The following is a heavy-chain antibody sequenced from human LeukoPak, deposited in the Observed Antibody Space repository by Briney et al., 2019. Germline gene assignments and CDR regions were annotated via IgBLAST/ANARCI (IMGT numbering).Heavy chain of an antibody. J-gene: IGHJ4*02. CDR2: IFYSGST. V-gene: IGHV4-39*07. CDR3: ATSKYSGSC. CDR1: GGSISTSSYY. D-gene: IGHD1-26*01. Sequence: SETLSLTCTVSGGSISTSSYYWGWVRQPPGRGLEWIGNIFYSGSTYYSPSLKSRVTISLDTSRNQFSLKLNSVTAADTAVYYCATSKYSGSCWGQGTPVTVSS.